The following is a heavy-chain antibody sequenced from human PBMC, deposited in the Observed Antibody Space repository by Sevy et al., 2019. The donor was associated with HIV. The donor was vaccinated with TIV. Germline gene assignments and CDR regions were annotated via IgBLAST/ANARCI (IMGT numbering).Heavy chain of an antibody. CDR2: IRSKDYGGAT. CDR1: GFTFGDYA. V-gene: IGHV3-49*03. J-gene: IGHJ4*02. D-gene: IGHD3-22*01. CDR3: TRGYYYDSSGYSDY. Sequence: GGSLRLSCTGSGFTFGDYAMSWFRQAPGMGLEWVGFIRSKDYGGATEYAASGKGRFTISRDDSKSMADLQMNSLKTGDTAVYYCTRGYYYDSSGYSDYWGQGTLVTVSS.